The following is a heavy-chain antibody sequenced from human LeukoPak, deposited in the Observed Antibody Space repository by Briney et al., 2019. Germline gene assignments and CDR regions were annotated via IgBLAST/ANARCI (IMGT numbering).Heavy chain of an antibody. J-gene: IGHJ4*02. CDR2: IIPIFGTA. V-gene: IGHV1-69*05. CDR1: GGTFSSYA. CDR3: ARASVILRFLEWSSFAFDY. D-gene: IGHD3-3*01. Sequence: SVKVSCKASGGTFSSYAISWVRQAPGQGLEWMGGIIPIFGTANYAQKFQGRVTITTDESTSTAYMELSSLRSEDTAVYYCARASVILRFLEWSSFAFDYWGQGTLVTVSS.